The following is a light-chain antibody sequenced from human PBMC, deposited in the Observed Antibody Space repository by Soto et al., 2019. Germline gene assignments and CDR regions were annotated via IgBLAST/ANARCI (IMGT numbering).Light chain of an antibody. CDR2: EVS. CDR1: NSDIGSYNY. CDR3: YSFTSSNTLPYV. Sequence: QSVLTQPASVSGSSGQSITISCSGTNSDIGSYNYVSWYLQHPGKAPKLIVFEVSNRPSGISDRFSGSKSGNTAYLTISGLQTEDEAVYYCYSFTSSNTLPYVFGTGTKVTVL. J-gene: IGLJ1*01. V-gene: IGLV2-14*01.